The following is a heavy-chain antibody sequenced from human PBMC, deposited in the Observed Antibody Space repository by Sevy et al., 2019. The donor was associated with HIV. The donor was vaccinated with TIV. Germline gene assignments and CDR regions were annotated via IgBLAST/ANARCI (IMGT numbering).Heavy chain of an antibody. CDR2: ISPDSCYT. D-gene: IGHD3-10*01. J-gene: IGHJ4*02. Sequence: ASVKVSCXASGXXXTDYYIHWVXQAPGQGFEGMGWISPDSCYTKFAQKFQGRVTCTRDSSTNTAYMDLGRLRFDDTAMYYCARDXGSGXPXDXXXQGTLVTVSS. V-gene: IGHV1-2*02. CDR1: GXXXTDYY. CDR3: ARDXGSGXPXDX.